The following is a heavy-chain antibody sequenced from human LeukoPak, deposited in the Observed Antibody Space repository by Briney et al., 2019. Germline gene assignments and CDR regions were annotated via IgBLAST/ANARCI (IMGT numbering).Heavy chain of an antibody. CDR2: IWYDGSNK. D-gene: IGHD2-15*01. CDR1: GFTFSSYG. J-gene: IGHJ6*02. CDR3: ARVPTLYCSGGSCYSLYYYGMDV. Sequence: PGGSLRLSCAASGFTFSSYGMHWVRQAPGKGLEWVAVIWYDGSNKYYADSVKGRFTISRDNSKNTLYLRMNSLRAEDTAVYYCARVPTLYCSGGSCYSLYYYGMDVWGQGTTVTVSS. V-gene: IGHV3-33*01.